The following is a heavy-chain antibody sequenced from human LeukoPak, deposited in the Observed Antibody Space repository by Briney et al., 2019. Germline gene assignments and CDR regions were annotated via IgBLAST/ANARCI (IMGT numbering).Heavy chain of an antibody. J-gene: IGHJ4*02. Sequence: GGSLRLSCAASGFIVNTNYMSWVRQAPGRGLEWVSFIYADGNTYYADSVKGRFTISRDISKNAVFLQMNSLRAEDTAVYYCARDSYGDANFDTWGQGTLVTVSS. CDR2: IYADGNT. D-gene: IGHD4-17*01. V-gene: IGHV3-53*01. CDR3: ARDSYGDANFDT. CDR1: GFIVNTNY.